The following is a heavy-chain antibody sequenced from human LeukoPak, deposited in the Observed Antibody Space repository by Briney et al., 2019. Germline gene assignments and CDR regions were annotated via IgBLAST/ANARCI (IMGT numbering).Heavy chain of an antibody. CDR3: AREGKKHGMDV. J-gene: IGHJ6*03. CDR2: IYYSGST. D-gene: IGHD4-23*01. V-gene: IGHV4-59*01. Sequence: PSETLSLTCTVSGGSISSYYWSWIRQPPGKGLEWIGYIYYSGSTNYNPSLKSRVTISVDTSKNQFSLKLSSVTAADTAVYYCAREGKKHGMDVWGKGTTVTVSS. CDR1: GGSISSYY.